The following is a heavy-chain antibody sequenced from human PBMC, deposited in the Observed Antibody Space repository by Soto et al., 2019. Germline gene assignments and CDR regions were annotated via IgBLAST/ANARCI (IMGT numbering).Heavy chain of an antibody. CDR3: AKGALYYDSSGYYDY. CDR1: GFTFSSDA. Sequence: PGGSLRLSCAASGFTFSSDAMSWVRQAPGKGLEWVSAISGSGGSTYYADSVKGRFTISRDNSKNTLYLQMNSLRAEDTAVYYCAKGALYYDSSGYYDYWGQGTLVTVSS. CDR2: ISGSGGST. D-gene: IGHD3-22*01. J-gene: IGHJ4*02. V-gene: IGHV3-23*01.